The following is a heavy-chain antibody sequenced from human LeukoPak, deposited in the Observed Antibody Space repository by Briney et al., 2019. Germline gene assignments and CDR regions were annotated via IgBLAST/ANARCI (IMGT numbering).Heavy chain of an antibody. CDR1: GFTFSRLA. J-gene: IGHJ6*02. Sequence: GGSLRLSCAASGFTFSRLAMTWVRQAPGKGLEWVSTISASGPYYADAVKGRFTISRDNAKNALYLQMNSLRAEDTAVYYCARGEFAWIQGSYGLNIRGQGTTVTVSS. CDR3: ARGEFAWIQGSYGLNI. D-gene: IGHD5-18*01. V-gene: IGHV3-23*01. CDR2: ISASGP.